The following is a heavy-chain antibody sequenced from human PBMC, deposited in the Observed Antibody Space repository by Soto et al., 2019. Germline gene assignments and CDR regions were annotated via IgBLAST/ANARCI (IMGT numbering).Heavy chain of an antibody. D-gene: IGHD2-2*01. Sequence: QVQLVQSGAEVKEPGASVKVSCKASGYTFTHYGFSWVRQAPGQGLEWLAWTSADNGDTNYAPKLQSRVTLTTDASTGTAYMELRSLRSDDTAVYYCARDERGTCTSSICYYFDYWGQGTLVTVSS. CDR2: TSADNGDT. CDR3: ARDERGTCTSSICYYFDY. CDR1: GYTFTHYG. V-gene: IGHV1-18*04. J-gene: IGHJ4*02.